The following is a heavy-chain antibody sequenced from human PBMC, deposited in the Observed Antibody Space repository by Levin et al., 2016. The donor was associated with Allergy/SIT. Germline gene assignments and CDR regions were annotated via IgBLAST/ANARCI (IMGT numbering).Heavy chain of an antibody. V-gene: IGHV3-30*02. J-gene: IGHJ4*02. CDR2: IRYDGSNK. CDR3: AKRDGY. Sequence: RQPPGKGLEWVAFIRYDGSNKYYADSVKGRFTISRDNSKNTLYLQMNSLRAEDTAVYYCAKRDGYWGQGTLVTVSS.